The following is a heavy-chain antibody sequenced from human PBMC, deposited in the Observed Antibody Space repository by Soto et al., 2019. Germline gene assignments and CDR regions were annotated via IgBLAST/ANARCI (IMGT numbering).Heavy chain of an antibody. Sequence: EAQLGESGGGLVTPGGYLRLSCEASGFTFSNAWMNWVRQAPGKGLEWVGLIKMKSEGATTHYAAPVNGRFTISRDDSKKILYLQMSSLKTEDTAVYYCTTLGSHYYYHNFDVWGQGTTVAVSS. CDR2: IKMKSEGATT. CDR1: GFTFSNAW. J-gene: IGHJ6*02. V-gene: IGHV3-15*07. CDR3: TTLGSHYYYHNFDV.